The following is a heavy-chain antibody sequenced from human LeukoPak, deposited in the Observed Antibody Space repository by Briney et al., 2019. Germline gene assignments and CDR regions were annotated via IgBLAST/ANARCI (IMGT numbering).Heavy chain of an antibody. D-gene: IGHD3-10*01. V-gene: IGHV1-18*01. CDR2: ISAYNGNT. J-gene: IGHJ4*02. CDR1: GYTFTSYG. CDR3: ARDGWGSRGGGGLDY. Sequence: GASVKVSCKASGYTFTSYGIGWVRQAPGQGLEWMGWISAYNGNTNYAQKLQGRVTMTTDTSTSTAYMELRSLRSDDTAVYYCARDGWGSRGGGGLDYWGQGTLVTVSS.